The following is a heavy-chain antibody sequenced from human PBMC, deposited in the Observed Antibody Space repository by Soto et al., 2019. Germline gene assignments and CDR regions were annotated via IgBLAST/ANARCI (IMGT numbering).Heavy chain of an antibody. J-gene: IGHJ4*02. Sequence: PSETLSLTCTVSGGSISSGSYFWGCIRQPPGKGLEWIGTVYYSGSTYYNPSLRSRVTISVDTSKNQFSLKLSSVTAADTAVYYCARARSGDRRFDSWGQGALVTVSS. CDR3: ARARSGDRRFDS. D-gene: IGHD2-21*02. CDR2: VYYSGST. V-gene: IGHV4-39*01. CDR1: GGSISSGSYF.